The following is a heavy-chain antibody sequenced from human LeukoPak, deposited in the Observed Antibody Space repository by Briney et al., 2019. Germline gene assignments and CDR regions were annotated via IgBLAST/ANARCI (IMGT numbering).Heavy chain of an antibody. CDR1: GYTFTSYG. J-gene: IGHJ4*02. V-gene: IGHV1-18*04. CDR2: ISAYNGNT. CDR3: ARVQAYWYFDY. D-gene: IGHD2-8*02. Sequence: ASVKVSCTASGYTFTSYGMSWVRQAPGQGLEWMGWISAYNGNTNYAQKLQGRVTMTTDTSTSTAYMELRSLRSDDTAVYYCARVQAYWYFDYWGQGTLVTVSS.